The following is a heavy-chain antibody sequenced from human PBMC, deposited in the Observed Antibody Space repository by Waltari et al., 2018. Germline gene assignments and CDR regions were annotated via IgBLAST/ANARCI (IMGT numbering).Heavy chain of an antibody. J-gene: IGHJ4*02. D-gene: IGHD6-19*01. Sequence: QVQLQESGPGLVKPSETLSLTCAGSGYSISSGYYWCWIRQPPGKGLEWIGSIYHSWSTYYNPSLKSRVTISVDTSKNQFSLKLSSVTAADTAVYYCAAAGGAVAGTFDYWGQGTLVTVSS. CDR1: GYSISSGYY. CDR3: AAAGGAVAGTFDY. CDR2: IYHSWST. V-gene: IGHV4-38-2*01.